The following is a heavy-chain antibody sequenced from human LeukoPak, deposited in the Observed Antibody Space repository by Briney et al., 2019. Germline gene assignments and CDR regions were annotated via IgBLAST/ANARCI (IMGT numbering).Heavy chain of an antibody. CDR3: ARGIAARPVDY. V-gene: IGHV4-31*03. CDR1: GGSISSGVYY. D-gene: IGHD6-6*01. Sequence: PSETLSLTCTVSGGSISSGVYYWSWIRQHPGKGLEWIGYIYYSGSTYYNPSLKSRVTISVDTSKNQFSLKLSSVTAADTAVYYCARGIAARPVDYWGQGTLVTVSS. CDR2: IYYSGST. J-gene: IGHJ4*02.